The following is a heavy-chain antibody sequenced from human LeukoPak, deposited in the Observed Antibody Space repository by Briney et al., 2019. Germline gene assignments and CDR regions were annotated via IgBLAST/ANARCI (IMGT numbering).Heavy chain of an antibody. J-gene: IGHJ6*03. CDR2: ISSSSSTI. Sequence: PGGSLRLSCAASGFTFSSYSMNWVRQAPGKGLEWVSYISSSSSTIYYTDSVKGRFTISRDNAKNLLYLQMNSLRAEDTAVYYCAREGKEWLRMGYYYYMDVWGKGTTVTVSS. V-gene: IGHV3-48*04. CDR1: GFTFSSYS. D-gene: IGHD5-12*01. CDR3: AREGKEWLRMGYYYYMDV.